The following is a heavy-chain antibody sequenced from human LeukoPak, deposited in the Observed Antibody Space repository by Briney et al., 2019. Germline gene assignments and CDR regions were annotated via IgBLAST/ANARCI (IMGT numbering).Heavy chain of an antibody. V-gene: IGHV1-18*01. D-gene: IGHD1-26*01. J-gene: IGHJ4*02. CDR3: ARDLPPRSWSPFKFDY. Sequence: ASVKVSCKASGYTFTSYGISWVRQAPGQGLEWMGWISAYNGNTNYAQKLQGRVTMTTDPSTSTAYMELRSLRSDDTAVYYCARDLPPRSWSPFKFDYWGQGTLVTVSS. CDR2: ISAYNGNT. CDR1: GYTFTSYG.